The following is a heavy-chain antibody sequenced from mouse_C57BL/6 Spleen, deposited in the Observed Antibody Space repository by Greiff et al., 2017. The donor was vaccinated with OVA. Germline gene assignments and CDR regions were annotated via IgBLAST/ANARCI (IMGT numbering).Heavy chain of an antibody. CDR1: GYTFTSYG. J-gene: IGHJ1*03. CDR3: ARQGLWYFDV. D-gene: IGHD3-1*01. V-gene: IGHV1-81*01. CDR2: IYPRSGNT. Sequence: VKLMESGAELARPGASVKLSCKASGYTFTSYGISWVKQRTGQGLEWIGEIYPRSGNTYYNEKFKGKATLTADKSSSTAYMELRSLTSEDSAVYFCARQGLWYFDVWGTGTTVTVSS.